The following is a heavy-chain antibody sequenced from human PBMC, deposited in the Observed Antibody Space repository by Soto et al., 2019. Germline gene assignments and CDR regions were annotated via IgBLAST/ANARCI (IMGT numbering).Heavy chain of an antibody. Sequence: PSETLSLTCAVSGGSISSGGYSWSWIRQPPGKGLEWIGYIYHSGSTYYNPSLKSRVTISVDRSKNQFSLKLSSVTAADTAVYYCARGQVVAAQPWGQGTLVTVS. CDR2: IYHSGST. V-gene: IGHV4-30-2*01. J-gene: IGHJ5*02. CDR3: ARGQVVAAQP. CDR1: GGSISSGGYS. D-gene: IGHD2-15*01.